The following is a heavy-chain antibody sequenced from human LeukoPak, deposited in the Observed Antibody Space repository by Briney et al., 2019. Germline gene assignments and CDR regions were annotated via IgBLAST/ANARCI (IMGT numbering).Heavy chain of an antibody. CDR1: GGSISSGSYF. CDR2: IYTSGST. J-gene: IGHJ4*02. V-gene: IGHV4-61*02. D-gene: IGHD5-12*01. Sequence: SQTLSLTCTVSGGSISSGSYFWSWIRQPAGKGLEWIGRIYTSGSTNYNPSLKSRVTISPDASKNQFSLKLSSVTAADTAVYYCARELAGYGKLDYWGQGILVTVSS. CDR3: ARELAGYGKLDY.